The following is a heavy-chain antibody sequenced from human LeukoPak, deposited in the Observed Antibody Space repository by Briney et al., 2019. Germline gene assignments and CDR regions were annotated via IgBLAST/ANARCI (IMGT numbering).Heavy chain of an antibody. CDR2: ISSDASIT. D-gene: IGHD2-15*01. CDR3: ATSARTYIGSSLDY. CDR1: RFSFSAYP. V-gene: IGHV3-74*01. Sequence: GGSLRLSCAASRFSFSAYPMGWVRRAPGKGLEWVSGISSDASITSYANPVKGRFTISRDNAKNTLYLQMNSLRAEDTALYYCATSARTYIGSSLDYWGQGTLVTVSS. J-gene: IGHJ4*02.